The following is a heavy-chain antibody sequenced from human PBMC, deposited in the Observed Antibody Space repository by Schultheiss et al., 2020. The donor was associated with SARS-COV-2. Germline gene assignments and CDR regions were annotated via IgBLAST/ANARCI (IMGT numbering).Heavy chain of an antibody. Sequence: SETLSLTCTVSGGSISSGSYYWGWIRQPPGKGLEWIGSIYYSGSTNYNPSLKSRVTMSVDTSKNQFSLKLSSVTAADTAVYYCAREYYDFWSGYYAGPVGYYYYGMDVWGQGTTVTVSS. CDR2: IYYSGST. D-gene: IGHD3-3*01. J-gene: IGHJ6*02. V-gene: IGHV4-39*07. CDR1: GGSISSGSYY. CDR3: AREYYDFWSGYYAGPVGYYYYGMDV.